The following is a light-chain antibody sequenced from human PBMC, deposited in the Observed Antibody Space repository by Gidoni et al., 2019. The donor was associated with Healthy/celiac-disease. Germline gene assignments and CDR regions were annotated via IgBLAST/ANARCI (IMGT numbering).Light chain of an antibody. V-gene: IGLV1-44*01. Sequence: QSVLTQPPSASGPPGQRVPISCSGSSSNIGSNTVNWYQQLPGTAPKLLIYSNNQRPSGVPDRFSGSKSGTSASLAISGLQSEDEADYYCAAWDDSLNGPHVVFGGGTKLTVL. CDR2: SNN. CDR3: AAWDDSLNGPHVV. CDR1: SSNIGSNT. J-gene: IGLJ2*01.